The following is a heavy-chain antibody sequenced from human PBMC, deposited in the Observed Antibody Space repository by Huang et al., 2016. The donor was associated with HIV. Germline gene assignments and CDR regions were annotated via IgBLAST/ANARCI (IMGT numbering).Heavy chain of an antibody. V-gene: IGHV3-30*18. J-gene: IGHJ4*02. D-gene: IGHD6-13*01. CDR3: AKGGSAAAVLDF. Sequence: QVQLVESGGGVVQPGRSLRISCAASGFTFSSYGMHWVRQAQGKGLEGVAFISYDAKTKYYADSVKGRFSISRDNSKTTVYLQLNSLRLEDTAVYYCAKGGSAAAVLDFWGQGTLVTVSS. CDR1: GFTFSSYG. CDR2: ISYDAKTK.